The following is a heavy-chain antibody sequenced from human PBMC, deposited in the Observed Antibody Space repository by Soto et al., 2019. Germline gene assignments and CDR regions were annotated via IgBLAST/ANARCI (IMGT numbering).Heavy chain of an antibody. CDR2: IWYDGSNK. J-gene: IGHJ1*01. V-gene: IGHV3-33*01. CDR3: ARDGDTSSGYFQH. Sequence: QVQLVESGGGVVQPGRSLRLSCAASGFTFSSYGMHWVRQAPGKGLEWVAVIWYDGSNKYYADSVKGRFTISRDNSKNTLYLQMNSLRAEDTAVYYCARDGDTSSGYFQHWGQGTLVTVSS. D-gene: IGHD4-17*01. CDR1: GFTFSSYG.